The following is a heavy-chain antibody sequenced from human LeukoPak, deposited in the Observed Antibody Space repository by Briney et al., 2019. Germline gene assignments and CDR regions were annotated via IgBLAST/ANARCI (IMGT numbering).Heavy chain of an antibody. CDR2: ITGSGDST. V-gene: IGHV3-23*01. J-gene: IGHJ4*02. CDR1: GITFSTYA. Sequence: GGSLRLSCATSGITFSTYAMSWVRQAPGKGLEWVSAITGSGDSTYYADSVKGRFTISRDNSKNTLYMQMNSLRADDTAVYYCAKDREYCTGGSCYPDYWGQGILVTVSS. CDR3: AKDREYCTGGSCYPDY. D-gene: IGHD2-15*01.